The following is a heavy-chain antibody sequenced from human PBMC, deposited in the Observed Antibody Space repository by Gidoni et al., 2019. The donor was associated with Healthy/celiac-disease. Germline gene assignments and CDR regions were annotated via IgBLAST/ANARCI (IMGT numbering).Heavy chain of an antibody. CDR3: ARDRGGWLRSFYYGMDV. CDR1: GFTFSSYA. J-gene: IGHJ6*02. CDR2: ISYDGSNK. Sequence: QVQLVESGGGVVQPGRSLRLSCAASGFTFSSYAMHWVRQAPGKGLEWVAVISYDGSNKYYADSVKGRFTISRDNSKNTLYLQMNGLRAEDTAVYYCARDRGGWLRSFYYGMDVWGQGTTVTVSS. V-gene: IGHV3-30-3*01. D-gene: IGHD5-12*01.